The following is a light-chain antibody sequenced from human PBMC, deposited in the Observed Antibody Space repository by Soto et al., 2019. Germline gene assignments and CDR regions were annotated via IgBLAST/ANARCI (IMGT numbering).Light chain of an antibody. Sequence: IVLAQSPATLSLSPGERATLSCRASQSVTNSFVAWYQQKPGQAPRLLIYGASRRATGIPDRFTGSGSGTDFILTISRLEPEDFAVYYCQQYGSSLRTFGQGTMVDIK. CDR2: GAS. V-gene: IGKV3-20*01. CDR3: QQYGSSLRT. CDR1: QSVTNSF. J-gene: IGKJ1*01.